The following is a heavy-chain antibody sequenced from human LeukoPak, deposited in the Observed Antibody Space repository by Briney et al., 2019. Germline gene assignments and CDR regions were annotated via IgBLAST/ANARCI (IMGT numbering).Heavy chain of an antibody. V-gene: IGHV3-53*01. CDR3: ARAPPYYYDSSGYLFGEAFDI. CDR1: VFTVSSNY. D-gene: IGHD3-22*01. CDR2: IYSGGST. J-gene: IGHJ3*02. Sequence: GGSLRLSCAASVFTVSSNYMSWVRQAPGKGLEWVSVIYSGGSTYYADSVKGRFTISRDNSKNTLYLQMNSLRAEDTAVYYCARAPPYYYDSSGYLFGEAFDIWGQGTMVTVSS.